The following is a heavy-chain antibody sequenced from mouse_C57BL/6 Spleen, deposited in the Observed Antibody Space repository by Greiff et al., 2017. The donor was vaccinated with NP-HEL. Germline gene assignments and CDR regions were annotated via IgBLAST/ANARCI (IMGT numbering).Heavy chain of an antibody. CDR1: GYAFTNYL. Sequence: QVQLQQSGAELVRPGTSVKVSCKASGYAFTNYLIEWVKQRPGQGLEWIGVINPGSGGTNYNEKFKGKATLTADKSSSTAYMQLSSLTSEDSAVYFCARSGVYYGSSYGRNWYFDVWGTGTTVTVSS. V-gene: IGHV1-54*01. J-gene: IGHJ1*03. D-gene: IGHD1-1*01. CDR3: ARSGVYYGSSYGRNWYFDV. CDR2: INPGSGGT.